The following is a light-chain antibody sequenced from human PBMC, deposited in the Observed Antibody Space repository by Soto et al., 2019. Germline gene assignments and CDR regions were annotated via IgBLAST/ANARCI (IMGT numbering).Light chain of an antibody. V-gene: IGLV2-14*01. CDR1: SSDVGGYNY. Sequence: QSALTQPASVSGSPGQSITISCTGTSSDVGGYNYVSWYQQHPGKAPKLMIYDVSNRPSGVSNRFSGSKSGNTASLTISGVQAEDEDDYYCSSYTRSSTLVVFGGGTKLTVL. CDR3: SSYTRSSTLVV. CDR2: DVS. J-gene: IGLJ2*01.